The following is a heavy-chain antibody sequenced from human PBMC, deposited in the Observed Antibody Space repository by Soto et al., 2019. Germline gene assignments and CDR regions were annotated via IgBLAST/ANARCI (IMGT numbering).Heavy chain of an antibody. CDR2: IRYDGSNI. D-gene: IGHD1-26*01. J-gene: IGHJ4*02. CDR3: ARDGVGHTTFFGYFDY. V-gene: IGHV3-33*01. Sequence: QVQLVESGGGVVQPGRSLRLSCAASGFTFSGLGMHWVRQAPGKGLEWVAVIRYDGSNIYYADAVKGRFTISRDNSKDTLYLQMNSLRAYDRAVYYCARDGVGHTTFFGYFDYWGQGTLVTVSS. CDR1: GFTFSGLG.